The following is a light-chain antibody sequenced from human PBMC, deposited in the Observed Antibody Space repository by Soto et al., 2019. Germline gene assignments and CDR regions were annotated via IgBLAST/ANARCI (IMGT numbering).Light chain of an antibody. CDR1: QSVGRW. CDR3: QHYKSYSHT. Sequence: DIQMTQSPSTLSASVGYRVTITCRASQSVGRWLAWYQQKPGKAPKRLIYDASSLESGVPSRFSGSGSGTEFTLTISSLQPDDFATYFCQHYKSYSHTFGQGTKV. V-gene: IGKV1-5*01. J-gene: IGKJ1*01. CDR2: DAS.